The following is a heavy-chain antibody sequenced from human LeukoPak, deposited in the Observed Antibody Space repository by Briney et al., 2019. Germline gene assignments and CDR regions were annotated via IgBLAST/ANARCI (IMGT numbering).Heavy chain of an antibody. Sequence: PGGSLRLSCAASGFTFSSYAMHWVRQAPGKGLEWVAVISYDGSNKYYADSVKGRFTISRDNSKNTLYLQMNSLRAEDTAVYYCARDSPTYYDFWSGLEGMDVWGQGTTVTVSS. CDR1: GFTFSSYA. CDR3: ARDSPTYYDFWSGLEGMDV. V-gene: IGHV3-30-3*01. CDR2: ISYDGSNK. J-gene: IGHJ6*02. D-gene: IGHD3-3*01.